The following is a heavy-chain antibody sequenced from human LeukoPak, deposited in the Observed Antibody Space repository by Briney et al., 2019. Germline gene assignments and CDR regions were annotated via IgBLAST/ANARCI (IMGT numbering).Heavy chain of an antibody. V-gene: IGHV3-30*02. CDR1: GFTFSSYG. J-gene: IGHJ4*02. D-gene: IGHD5-18*01. CDR2: IRNDGSIK. CDR3: ARDQWIQSSIDY. Sequence: GGSLRLSCAASGFTFSSYGMHCVRQAPGKGLEWVAFIRNDGSIKYYADSVKGRFTISRDNSKNTLYLQMNSLRPEDTAVYYCARDQWIQSSIDYWGQGTLVTVSS.